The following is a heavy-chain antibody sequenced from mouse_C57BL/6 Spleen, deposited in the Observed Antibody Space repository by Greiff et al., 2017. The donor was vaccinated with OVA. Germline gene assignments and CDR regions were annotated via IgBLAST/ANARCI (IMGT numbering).Heavy chain of an antibody. D-gene: IGHD2-4*01. CDR3: ARRRVYYDYDGFAY. Sequence: VQLQQSGPELVKPGASVKISCKASGYAFSSSWMNWVKQRPGKGLEWIGRIYPGDGDTNYNGKFKGKATLTADKSSSTAYMQLSSLTSEDSAVYFCARRRVYYDYDGFAYWGQGTLVTVSA. J-gene: IGHJ3*01. V-gene: IGHV1-82*01. CDR2: IYPGDGDT. CDR1: GYAFSSSW.